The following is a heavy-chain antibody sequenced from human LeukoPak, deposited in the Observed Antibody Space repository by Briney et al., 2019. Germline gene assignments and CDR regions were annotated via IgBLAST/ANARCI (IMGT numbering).Heavy chain of an antibody. V-gene: IGHV1-69*13. D-gene: IGHD2-21*01. CDR2: ITPIFGTA. Sequence: SVKVPCKASGGTFSSNAISWVRQAPGQGLEWMGGITPIFGTANYAQKFQGRVTITADESTSTAYMELSSLRSEDTAVYYCARDGEGISFDYWGQGTLVTVSS. CDR1: GGTFSSNA. J-gene: IGHJ4*02. CDR3: ARDGEGISFDY.